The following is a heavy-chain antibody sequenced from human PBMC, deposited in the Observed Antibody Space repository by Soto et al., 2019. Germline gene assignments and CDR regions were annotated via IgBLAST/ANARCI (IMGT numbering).Heavy chain of an antibody. V-gene: IGHV1-69*15. CDR2: IIPIFGTT. J-gene: IGHJ3*02. CDR1: VGTFGSNA. Sequence: QVQLVQSETEVRKPGSSVKVSCRASVGTFGSNAISWVRQAPGQGLEWMGNIIPIFGTTKSSQNFQGRVTITADESTNSAYIELSSLRSEDTAIYFCAREGYTFGPGAVSGAFDIWGQGTMVTVSS. D-gene: IGHD1-1*01. CDR3: AREGYTFGPGAVSGAFDI.